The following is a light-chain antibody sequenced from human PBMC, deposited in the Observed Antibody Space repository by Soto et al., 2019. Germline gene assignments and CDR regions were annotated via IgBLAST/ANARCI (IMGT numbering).Light chain of an antibody. CDR2: KAS. CDR3: QQYYSFPRT. J-gene: IGKJ1*01. Sequence: DIQMTQSPSTLTASLGDRVTITCGARQTISSWLAWYQQKPGRAPKLLIYKASSLESGVPARFSGSGSGTDFTLTISCLQSEDFESYYCQQYYSFPRTFGQGTKVDIK. V-gene: IGKV1-5*03. CDR1: QTISSW.